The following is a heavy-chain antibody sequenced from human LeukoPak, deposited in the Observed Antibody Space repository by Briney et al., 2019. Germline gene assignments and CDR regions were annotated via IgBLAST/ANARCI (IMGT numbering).Heavy chain of an antibody. J-gene: IGHJ4*02. V-gene: IGHV3-30-3*01. Sequence: GGSLRLSCAASGFTFSSYAMHWVRQAPGKGLEWVAVISYDGSNKYYADSVKGRFTISRDNSKNTLYLQMNSLRAEDTAVYYCARDIYSSGPTGGGYFDYWGQGTLVTVSS. CDR1: GFTFSSYA. D-gene: IGHD6-19*01. CDR3: ARDIYSSGPTGGGYFDY. CDR2: ISYDGSNK.